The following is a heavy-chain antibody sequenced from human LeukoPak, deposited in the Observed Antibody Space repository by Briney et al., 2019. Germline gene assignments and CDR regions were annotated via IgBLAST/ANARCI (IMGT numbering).Heavy chain of an antibody. CDR1: GFTVSYDY. V-gene: IGHV3-53*01. CDR3: TRLLPTSNHFFES. Sequence: GGSLRLSCAASGFTVSYDYMSWVRQAPGKGLEWVSVIYAGGSAYYADAVRGRITISRDNSENTLYLKMNSLRAEDTAVYYCTRLLPTSNHFFESWGQGTLVTVSS. D-gene: IGHD2-8*01. J-gene: IGHJ4*02. CDR2: IYAGGSA.